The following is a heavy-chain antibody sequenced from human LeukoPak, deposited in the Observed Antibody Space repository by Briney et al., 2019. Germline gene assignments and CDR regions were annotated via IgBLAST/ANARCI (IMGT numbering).Heavy chain of an antibody. Sequence: PSETLSLTCTVSGASISSGTYYWSWIRQPAGKGLEWIGRIYTSGSTNYSPSLKSRVTMSVDTSKNQFSLKLSSVTAADTAVYYCARAYCSTGSCYDDYWGQGTLVTVSS. J-gene: IGHJ4*02. CDR3: ARAYCSTGSCYDDY. CDR1: GASISSGTYY. D-gene: IGHD2-15*01. V-gene: IGHV4-61*02. CDR2: IYTSGST.